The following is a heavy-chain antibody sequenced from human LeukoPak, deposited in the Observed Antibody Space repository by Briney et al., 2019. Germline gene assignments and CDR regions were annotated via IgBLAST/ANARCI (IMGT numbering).Heavy chain of an antibody. J-gene: IGHJ3*02. Sequence: SVKLSCKVSGYIFTSYYMHWVRHAPGEGLEWMGIINPRGCNTSYTQKFQGRVTMTRHTSTHTVYMELRSERSEDPAVYYCARVRVGANSFYIWGQGTMVTVSS. CDR1: GYIFTSYY. CDR3: ARVRVGANSFYI. CDR2: INPRGCNT. V-gene: IGHV1-46*01. D-gene: IGHD1-26*01.